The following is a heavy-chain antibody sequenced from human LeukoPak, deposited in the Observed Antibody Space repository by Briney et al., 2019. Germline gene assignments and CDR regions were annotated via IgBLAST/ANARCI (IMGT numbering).Heavy chain of an antibody. CDR1: GGSISSGGYY. Sequence: SETLSLTCTVSGGSISSGGYYWSWIRQPPGKGLEWIGYIYHSGSTYYNPSLKSRVTISVDRSKNQFSLKLSSVTAADTAVYYCARGGVDNWKPADAFDIWGQGTMVTVSS. J-gene: IGHJ3*02. V-gene: IGHV4-30-2*01. D-gene: IGHD1-1*01. CDR2: IYHSGST. CDR3: ARGGVDNWKPADAFDI.